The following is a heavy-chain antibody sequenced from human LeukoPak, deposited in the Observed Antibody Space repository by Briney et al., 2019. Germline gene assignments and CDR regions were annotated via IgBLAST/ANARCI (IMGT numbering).Heavy chain of an antibody. V-gene: IGHV1-8*01. D-gene: IGHD3-22*01. CDR3: ARTYYYDSRGPNWFDP. CDR2: MNPTSGNT. Sequence: GASVKVSCKAAGYTFPSYDINWVRQATGQGLEWMGWMNPTSGNTGYAQKFQGRVTMTRNTSISTAYMELSGLRSEDTAVYYCARTYYYDSRGPNWFDPWGQGTLVTVSS. CDR1: GYTFPSYD. J-gene: IGHJ5*02.